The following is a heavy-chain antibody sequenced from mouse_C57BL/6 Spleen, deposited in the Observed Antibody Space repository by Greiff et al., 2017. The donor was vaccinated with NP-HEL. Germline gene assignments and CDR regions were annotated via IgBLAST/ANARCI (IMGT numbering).Heavy chain of an antibody. D-gene: IGHD1-1*01. CDR2: IDPETGGT. CDR3: TRNYGRNFDY. CDR1: GYTFTDYE. Sequence: VQLQQSGAELVRPGASVTLSCKASGYTFTDYEMHWVKQTPVHGLEWIGAIDPETGGTAYNQKFKGKAILTADKSSSTAYMELRSLTSEDSAVYYCTRNYGRNFDYWGQGTTLTVSS. V-gene: IGHV1-15*01. J-gene: IGHJ2*01.